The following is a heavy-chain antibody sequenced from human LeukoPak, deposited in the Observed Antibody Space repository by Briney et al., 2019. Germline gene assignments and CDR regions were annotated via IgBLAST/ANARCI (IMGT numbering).Heavy chain of an antibody. CDR2: IYTSGST. CDR1: GGSISSGSYY. CDR3: ARRGSGYPRANWFDP. J-gene: IGHJ5*02. V-gene: IGHV4-61*02. D-gene: IGHD5-12*01. Sequence: SETLSLTCTVSGGSISSGSYYWSWIRQPAGRGLEWIGRIYTSGSTNYNPSLKSRATISVDTSKNQFSLKLSSVTAADTAVYYCARRGSGYPRANWFDPWGQGTLVTVSS.